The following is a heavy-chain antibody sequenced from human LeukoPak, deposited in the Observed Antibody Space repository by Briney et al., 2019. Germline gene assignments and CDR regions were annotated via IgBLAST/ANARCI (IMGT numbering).Heavy chain of an antibody. V-gene: IGHV3-23*01. CDR1: GFTFSSYA. J-gene: IGHJ4*02. CDR2: ISGSGGST. Sequence: GGSLRLSCAASGFTFSSYAMSWVRPAPGKGGEGVSAISGSGGSTYYADSVKGRFTISRDNSKNTLYLQMNSLRAEDTAVYYCAKDHYGDDDGEGYWGQGTLVTVSS. CDR3: AKDHYGDDDGEGY. D-gene: IGHD4-17*01.